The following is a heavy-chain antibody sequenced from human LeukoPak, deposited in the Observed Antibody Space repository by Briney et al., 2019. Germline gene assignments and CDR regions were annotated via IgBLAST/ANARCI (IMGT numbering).Heavy chain of an antibody. Sequence: SETLSLTCTVSGYSISSGYYWGWIRQPPGKGLEWIGSIYHSGSTYYNPSLKSRVTISVDTSKNQFSLKLSSVTAADTAVYYCARHFEDADIVPTSRGRGWFDPWGQGTLVTVSS. D-gene: IGHD5-12*01. V-gene: IGHV4-38-2*02. CDR3: ARHFEDADIVPTSRGRGWFDP. J-gene: IGHJ5*02. CDR2: IYHSGST. CDR1: GYSISSGYY.